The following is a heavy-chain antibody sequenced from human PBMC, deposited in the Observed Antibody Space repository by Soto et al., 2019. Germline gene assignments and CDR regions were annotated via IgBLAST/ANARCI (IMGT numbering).Heavy chain of an antibody. CDR2: INPSGGSI. CDR3: ASSSPGSRTLMDI. J-gene: IGHJ3*02. D-gene: IGHD6-13*01. Sequence: GASVKVSCKASGYTFTSYYMHWVRQAPGQGLEWMGIINPSGGSISYAQKFQGRVTMTRDTSTSTVYMELSSLRSEDTAVYCCASSSPGSRTLMDIWGQGTMVTVSS. CDR1: GYTFTSYY. V-gene: IGHV1-46*03.